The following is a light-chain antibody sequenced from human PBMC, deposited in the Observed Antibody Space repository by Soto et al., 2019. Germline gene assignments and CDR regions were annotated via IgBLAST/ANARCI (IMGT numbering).Light chain of an antibody. CDR2: GAS. CDR3: QQYNNWPPLT. CDR1: RRVTSSY. J-gene: IGKJ4*01. Sequence: DIVLTQSPGTLSLSPGESATLSCRASRRVTSSYLAWYQQRSGQAPRLLIYGASTRATGIPDRFSGSGSGTDFTLTISRLEPEDFAVYYCQQYNNWPPLTFGGGTKVEIK. V-gene: IGKV3-20*01.